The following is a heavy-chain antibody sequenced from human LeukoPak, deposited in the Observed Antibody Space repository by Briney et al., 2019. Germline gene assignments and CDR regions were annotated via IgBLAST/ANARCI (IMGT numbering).Heavy chain of an antibody. CDR1: GYTFTDYF. J-gene: IGHJ3*02. D-gene: IGHD3-3*01. CDR2: INPKSGGT. V-gene: IGHV1-2*02. CDR3: ARGPRITIFGVVMANDAFDI. Sequence: GASVKVSCKASGYTFTDYFMNRVRQAPGQGLEWMGWINPKSGGTVYAQKFQGRVTMTRDTSSSTAYMELSRLRFDDTVVYYCARGPRITIFGVVMANDAFDIWGQGTMVTVSS.